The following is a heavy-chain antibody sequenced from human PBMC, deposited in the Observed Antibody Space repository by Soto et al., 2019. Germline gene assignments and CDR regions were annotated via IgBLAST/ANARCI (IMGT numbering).Heavy chain of an antibody. CDR3: ARVGGPRYYYDSSGYAQDDY. V-gene: IGHV1-18*01. CDR1: GYTFTSYG. D-gene: IGHD3-22*01. CDR2: ISAYNGNT. Sequence: RASVKVSCKASGYTFTSYGISWVRQAPGQGLEWMGWISAYNGNTNYAQKLQGRVTMTTDTSTSTAYMELRSLRSDDTAVYYCARVGGPRYYYDSSGYAQDDYWGQGTLVTVSS. J-gene: IGHJ4*02.